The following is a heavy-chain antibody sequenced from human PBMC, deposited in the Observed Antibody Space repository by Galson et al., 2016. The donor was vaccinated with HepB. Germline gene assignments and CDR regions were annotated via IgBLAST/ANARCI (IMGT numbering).Heavy chain of an antibody. CDR1: GFTFSSYS. Sequence: SLRLSCAASGFTFSSYSMNWVRQAPGKGLEWVSYISSSSSTIHYADSVKGRFTISRDNAKNSLSLQMNSLRDEDTAVYYCARVCRRGSTSCYLYYYGMGVWGQGTTVTVSS. CDR2: ISSSSSTI. J-gene: IGHJ6*02. D-gene: IGHD2-2*01. CDR3: ARVCRRGSTSCYLYYYGMGV. V-gene: IGHV3-48*02.